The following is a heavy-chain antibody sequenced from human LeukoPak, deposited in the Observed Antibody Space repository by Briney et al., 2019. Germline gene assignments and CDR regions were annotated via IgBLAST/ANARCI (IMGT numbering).Heavy chain of an antibody. D-gene: IGHD3-10*01. J-gene: IGHJ1*01. CDR3: ARGGPGGSGRYFQH. CDR1: GGSFTGYY. V-gene: IGHV4-34*01. CDR2: INDSENT. Sequence: SETLSLTCAVYGGSFTGYYSSWIRQPPGRGLEWIGQINDSENTNYTPTLKSRVTTSVATSKNQFYLKLSSVTAADTAVYYCARGGPGGSGRYFQHWGQGTLVTVSS.